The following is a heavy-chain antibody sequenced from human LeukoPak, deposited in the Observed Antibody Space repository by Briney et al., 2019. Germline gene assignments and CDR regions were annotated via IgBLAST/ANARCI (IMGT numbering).Heavy chain of an antibody. CDR1: GGSISSYY. V-gene: IGHV4-59*01. D-gene: IGHD3-22*01. CDR3: ARVPYYYDSSGYYYAYYFDY. J-gene: IGHJ4*02. Sequence: SETLSLTCTVSGGSISSYYWSWIRQPAGKGLEWIGSIYYRGSTYYNPSLKSRVTISVDTSKNQFSLKLSSVTAADTAVYYCARVPYYYDSSGYYYAYYFDYWGQGTLVTVYS. CDR2: IYYRGST.